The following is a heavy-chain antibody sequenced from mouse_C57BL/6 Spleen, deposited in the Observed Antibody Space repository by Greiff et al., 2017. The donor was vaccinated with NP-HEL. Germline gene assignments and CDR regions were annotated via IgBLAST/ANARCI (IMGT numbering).Heavy chain of an antibody. CDR3: AREDYGTLAY. J-gene: IGHJ3*01. Sequence: EVQLVESEGGLVQPGSSMKLSCTASGFTFSDYYMAWVRQVPEKGLEWVANINYDGSSTYYLDSLKSRFIISRDNAKNILYLQMSSLKSEDTATYYCAREDYGTLAYWGQGTLVTVSA. D-gene: IGHD2-1*01. CDR1: GFTFSDYY. CDR2: INYDGSST. V-gene: IGHV5-16*01.